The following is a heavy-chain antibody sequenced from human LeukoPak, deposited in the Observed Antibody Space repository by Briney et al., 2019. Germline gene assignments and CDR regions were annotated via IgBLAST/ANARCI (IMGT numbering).Heavy chain of an antibody. V-gene: IGHV1-2*02. D-gene: IGHD5/OR15-5a*01. CDR2: INPNSGGT. CDR3: ARATLYVAYYYYMDV. CDR1: GYTFTGYY. Sequence: ASVKVSCKASGYTFTGYYMHWVRQAPGQGLEWMGWINPNSGGTNYAQKFQGRVTMTRDTSISTAYMELSRLRSDDTAVYYCARATLYVAYYYYMDVWGKGTTVTVSS. J-gene: IGHJ6*03.